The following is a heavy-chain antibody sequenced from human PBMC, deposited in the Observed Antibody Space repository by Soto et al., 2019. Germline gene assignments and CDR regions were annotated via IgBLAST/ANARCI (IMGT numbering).Heavy chain of an antibody. CDR1: GGSISSGGYS. D-gene: IGHD3-22*01. CDR3: ARLDSSGRGGHEAFDI. J-gene: IGHJ3*02. CDR2: IYHRGRT. Sequence: QLQLQESGSGLVKPSQTLSLTCAVSGGSISSGGYSWSWIRQPPGKGLEWIGYIYHRGRTYYNPSLXGXAXIXXDGSKNQFSLKLSSVTAADTAVYYCARLDSSGRGGHEAFDIWGQGTMVTVSS. V-gene: IGHV4-30-2*01.